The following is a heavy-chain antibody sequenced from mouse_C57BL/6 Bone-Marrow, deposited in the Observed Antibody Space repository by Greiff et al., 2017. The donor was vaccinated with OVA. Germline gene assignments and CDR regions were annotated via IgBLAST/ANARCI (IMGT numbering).Heavy chain of an antibody. Sequence: VHLVESDAELVKPGASVKISCKVSGYTFTDHTIHWMKQRPEQGLEWIGYIYPRDGSTKYNEKFKGKATLTADKSSSTAYMQLNSLTSEDSAVYICARYHTGAWFADWGQGTLVTVSA. CDR3: ARYHTGAWFAD. V-gene: IGHV1-78*01. D-gene: IGHD5-1*01. CDR2: IYPRDGST. CDR1: GYTFTDHT. J-gene: IGHJ3*01.